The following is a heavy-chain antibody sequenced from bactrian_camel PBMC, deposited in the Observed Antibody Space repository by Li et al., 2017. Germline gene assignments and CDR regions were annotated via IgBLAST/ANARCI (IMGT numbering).Heavy chain of an antibody. J-gene: IGHJ4*01. CDR3: VAGSLVVADNY. CDR2: IYSDGSKT. Sequence: HVQLVESGGGLVQPGGSLRLSCAASGFTFSNYWMYWVRQAPGKGLEWVSGIYSDGSKTNYADSVKGRFTISKDNAKNTLYLQLNSLKSEDTAMYYCVAGSLVVADNYWGQGTQVTVS. CDR1: GFTFSNYW. V-gene: IGHV3S6*01. D-gene: IGHD6*01.